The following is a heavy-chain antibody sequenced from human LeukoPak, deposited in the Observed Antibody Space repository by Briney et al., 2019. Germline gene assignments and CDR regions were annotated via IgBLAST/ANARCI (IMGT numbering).Heavy chain of an antibody. V-gene: IGHV3-30*02. CDR2: IRYDGSNK. CDR3: AKEKNDYSDYSYMDV. J-gene: IGHJ6*03. CDR1: GFTFSNYG. Sequence: PGGSLRLSCAASGFTFSNYGMHWVRQAPGKGLEWVAFIRYDGSNKYCADSVKGRFTVSRDNTKNTLNLQMNSLRAEDTAAYYCAKEKNDYSDYSYMDVWGKGTTVTVSS. D-gene: IGHD4-11*01.